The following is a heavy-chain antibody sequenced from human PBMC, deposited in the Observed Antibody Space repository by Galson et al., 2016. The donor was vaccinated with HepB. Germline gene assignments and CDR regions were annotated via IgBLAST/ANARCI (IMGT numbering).Heavy chain of an antibody. V-gene: IGHV3-33*03. Sequence: SLRLSCATSGFNLNSYVMHWVRQAPGKGLEWLAVIRYDENNKYYADSVKGRFTISRDNANNSLYLQMNSLRAEDTAVYYCASSGGTWFSAHWGQGTLVTVSS. CDR3: ASSGGTWFSAH. D-gene: IGHD3-10*01. CDR1: GFNLNSYV. CDR2: IRYDENNK. J-gene: IGHJ4*02.